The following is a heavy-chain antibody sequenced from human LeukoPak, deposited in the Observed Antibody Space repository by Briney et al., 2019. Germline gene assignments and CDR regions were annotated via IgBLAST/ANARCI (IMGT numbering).Heavy chain of an antibody. J-gene: IGHJ6*02. V-gene: IGHV3-23*01. D-gene: IGHD3-10*01. CDR3: AKDRYSYGSGYGMDV. CDR2: ISGGGDST. CDR1: GLTFSNFA. Sequence: GSLRLSCAASGLTFSNFAMSWVRQAPGKGLEWVSAISGGGDSTYYADSVKGRFTISRDNSKNTLYLQMNSLRAEDTAVYYCAKDRYSYGSGYGMDVWGQGTTVTVSS.